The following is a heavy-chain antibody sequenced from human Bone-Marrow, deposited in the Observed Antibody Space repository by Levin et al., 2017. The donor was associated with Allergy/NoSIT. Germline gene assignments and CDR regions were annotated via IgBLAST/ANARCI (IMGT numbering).Heavy chain of an antibody. Sequence: GESLKISCAASGFTFSSYGMHWVRQAPGKGLEWVAVIWYDGSNKYYADSVKGRFTISRDNSKNTLYLQMNSLRAEDTAVYYCARDLIGTAAAAYYWGQGTLVTVSS. CDR1: GFTFSSYG. D-gene: IGHD6-13*01. J-gene: IGHJ4*02. CDR3: ARDLIGTAAAAYY. V-gene: IGHV3-33*01. CDR2: IWYDGSNK.